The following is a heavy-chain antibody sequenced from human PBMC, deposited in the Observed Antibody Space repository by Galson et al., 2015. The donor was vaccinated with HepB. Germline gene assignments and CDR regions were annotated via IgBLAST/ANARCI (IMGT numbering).Heavy chain of an antibody. V-gene: IGHV3-30*03. CDR1: GFIFSSYG. D-gene: IGHD3-10*01. J-gene: IGHJ4*02. CDR3: AREPSRSTHGSGSY. CDR2: ISYDGINK. Sequence: SLRLSCAASGFIFSSYGMHWVRQAPGKGLEWVAVISYDGINKYYADSVKGRFTISRDNSKNTLYLQMNSLRAEDTAVYYCAREPSRSTHGSGSYWGQGTLVTVSS.